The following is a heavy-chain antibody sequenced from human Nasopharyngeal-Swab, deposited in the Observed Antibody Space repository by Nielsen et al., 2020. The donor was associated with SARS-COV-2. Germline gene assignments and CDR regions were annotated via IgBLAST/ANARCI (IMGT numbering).Heavy chain of an antibody. CDR2: ISSSSSTI. V-gene: IGHV3-48*02. J-gene: IGHJ3*02. Sequence: GESLKISCAASGFTFSSYSMNWVRQAPGKGLEWVSYISSSSSTIYCADSVKGRFTISRDNAKNSLYLQMNSLRDEDTAVYYCARATPAFDIWGQGTMVTVSS. CDR3: ARATPAFDI. CDR1: GFTFSSYS.